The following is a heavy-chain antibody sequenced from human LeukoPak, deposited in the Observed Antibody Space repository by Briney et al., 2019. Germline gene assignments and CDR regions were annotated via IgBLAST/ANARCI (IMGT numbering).Heavy chain of an antibody. CDR1: GFTFSSYS. CDR2: ISSSGSYI. Sequence: PGGSLRLSCAASGFTFSSYSMNWVRQAPGKGLEWVSSISSSGSYIYYADSVKGRFTISRDNAKNSLYLQMNSLRAEDTAVYYCARDDYGDYVGWFDPWGQGTLVTVSS. J-gene: IGHJ5*02. D-gene: IGHD4-17*01. CDR3: ARDDYGDYVGWFDP. V-gene: IGHV3-21*01.